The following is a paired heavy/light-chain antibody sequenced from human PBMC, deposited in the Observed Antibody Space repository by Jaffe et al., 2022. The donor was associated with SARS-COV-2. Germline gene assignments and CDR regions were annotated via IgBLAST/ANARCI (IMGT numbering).Light chain of an antibody. J-gene: IGKJ5*01. CDR1: QSVLYNSNNKNY. V-gene: IGKV4-1*01. Sequence: DIVMTQSPDSLAVSLGERATINCKSSQSVLYNSNNKNYLAWYQQKPGQPPKLLISWASTRESGVPDRFSGSGSGTDFTLTISSLQAEDVAVYYCQQYYSTLSITFGQGTRLEIK. CDR3: QQYYSTLSIT. CDR2: WAS.
Heavy chain of an antibody. D-gene: IGHD1-26*01. CDR3: ARSKWEAPLFSYGMGV. CDR2: IYPTGST. J-gene: IGHJ6*02. Sequence: QVQLQESGPGLVKPSQTLSLTCTVSGDSISSGSYYWSWIRQPAGKGLEWIGRIYPTGSTNYNPSLKSRVTISVDTSKNQFSLKLSSVTAADTAVYYCARSKWEAPLFSYGMGVWGQGTTVTVSS. V-gene: IGHV4-61*02. CDR1: GDSISSGSYY.